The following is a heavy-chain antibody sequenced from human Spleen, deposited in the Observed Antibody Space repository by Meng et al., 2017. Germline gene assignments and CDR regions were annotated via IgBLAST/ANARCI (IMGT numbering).Heavy chain of an antibody. J-gene: IGHJ4*02. D-gene: IGHD1-26*01. Sequence: GESLKISCAVSGVSFSDSDVHWVRQASGKGLEWVGRIGGRRKSYAAAYAAPVRGRFTISRDDSRNTAYLQMNSLRAEDTAVYYCANTRVGPRVDDYWGQGTLVTVSS. CDR2: IGGRRKSYAA. CDR1: GVSFSDSD. CDR3: ANTRVGPRVDDY. V-gene: IGHV3-73*01.